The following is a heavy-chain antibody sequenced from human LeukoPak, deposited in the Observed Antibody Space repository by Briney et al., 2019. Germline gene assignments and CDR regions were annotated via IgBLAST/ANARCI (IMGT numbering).Heavy chain of an antibody. J-gene: IGHJ4*02. D-gene: IGHD3-22*01. CDR2: IYSRGST. V-gene: IGHV4-59*01. CDR1: GGSFSSYY. CDR3: ARVNYYDSSGYDY. Sequence: KPSETLSLTCAVYGGSFSSYYWSWIRQPPGKGLEWVGYIYSRGSTNYNPSLKSRVTISVDTSKNQFSLKLSSVTAADTAVYYCARVNYYDSSGYDYWGQGTLVTVSS.